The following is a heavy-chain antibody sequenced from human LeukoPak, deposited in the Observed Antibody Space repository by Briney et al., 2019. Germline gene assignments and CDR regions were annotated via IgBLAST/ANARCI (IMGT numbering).Heavy chain of an antibody. V-gene: IGHV4-39*02. CDR2: INHSGDT. J-gene: IGHJ4*02. Sequence: PSETLSLTCTVSGGSISSSSYYWGWIRQPPGTGLEWIGEINHSGDTNYNPSLKSRVTISVDTSKNHVSLKLSSVTAADTAMYYCHLVRGGGYFVYWGQGTLVTVSS. D-gene: IGHD3-10*01. CDR3: HLVRGGGYFVY. CDR1: GGSISSSSYY.